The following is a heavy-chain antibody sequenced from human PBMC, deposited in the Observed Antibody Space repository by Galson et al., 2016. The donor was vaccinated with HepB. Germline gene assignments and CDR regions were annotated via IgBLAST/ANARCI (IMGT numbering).Heavy chain of an antibody. CDR1: GYTFTGYY. D-gene: IGHD2/OR15-2a*01. Sequence: SVKVSCKASGYTFTGYYMHWVRQAPGQGLEWMGRINPNSGGTNYAQKFQGRVTMTRDTSISTAYMELSRLRTYGTAVYYCTRGEYLLGWFDPWGQGTLVNVSS. V-gene: IGHV1-2*06. CDR3: TRGEYLLGWFDP. CDR2: INPNSGGT. J-gene: IGHJ5*02.